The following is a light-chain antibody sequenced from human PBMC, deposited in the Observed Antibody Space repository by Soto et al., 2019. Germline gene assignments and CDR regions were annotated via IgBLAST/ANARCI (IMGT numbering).Light chain of an antibody. CDR3: QQRSDWPLT. J-gene: IGKJ4*01. V-gene: IGKV3-11*01. CDR2: DAS. CDR1: QSVGNI. Sequence: EIVLTQSPATLSLSPGETATLSCRASQSVGNILAWYQHRPGQAPRLLISDASNRATGVPVRFSGSGSGTXXXXXIXNLEPEDFAVYYCQQRSDWPLTFGGGTKVEI.